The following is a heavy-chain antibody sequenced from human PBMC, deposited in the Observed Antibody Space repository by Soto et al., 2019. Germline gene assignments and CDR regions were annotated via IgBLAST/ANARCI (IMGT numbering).Heavy chain of an antibody. Sequence: SETLSLTCTVSGGSISSYYWSWIRQPPGKGLEWIGYIYYSGSTNYNPSLKSRVTISVDTSKSQFSLKLSSVTAADTAVYYCAREGSSRYGFDYWGQGTLVTVSS. CDR1: GGSISSYY. J-gene: IGHJ4*02. D-gene: IGHD6-6*01. CDR3: AREGSSRYGFDY. CDR2: IYYSGST. V-gene: IGHV4-59*01.